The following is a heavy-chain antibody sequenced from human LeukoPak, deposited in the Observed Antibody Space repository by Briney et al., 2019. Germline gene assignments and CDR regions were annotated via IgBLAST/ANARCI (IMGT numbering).Heavy chain of an antibody. Sequence: PGGSLRLSCAASGFTFDDYAMHWVRQAPGKGLEWVSGISWNSGSIGYADSVKGRFTISRDNAKNSLYLQMSSLRAEDTALYYCAKGQVEMATTGLNWFDPWGQGTLVTVSS. D-gene: IGHD1-1*01. J-gene: IGHJ5*02. V-gene: IGHV3-9*01. CDR3: AKGQVEMATTGLNWFDP. CDR2: ISWNSGSI. CDR1: GFTFDDYA.